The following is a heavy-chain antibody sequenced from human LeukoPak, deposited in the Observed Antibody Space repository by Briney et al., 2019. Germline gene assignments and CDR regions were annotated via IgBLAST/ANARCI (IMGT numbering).Heavy chain of an antibody. J-gene: IGHJ3*02. D-gene: IGHD3-16*01. Sequence: PGTSLRLSCAASGFTFNTYAMSCVRQAPGKGLEWVSSISYSVGSTYYADSVKGRFTISRDNSMNTLYLQMSSLRAEDTALYYCARHYSWGVSDIWGQGTRLTLSS. CDR3: ARHYSWGVSDI. V-gene: IGHV3-23*01. CDR2: ISYSVGST. CDR1: GFTFNTYA.